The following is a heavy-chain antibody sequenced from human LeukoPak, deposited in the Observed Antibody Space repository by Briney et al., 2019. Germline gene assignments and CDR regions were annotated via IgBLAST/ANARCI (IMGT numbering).Heavy chain of an antibody. V-gene: IGHV1-2*06. D-gene: IGHD3-22*01. J-gene: IGHJ4*02. CDR2: INPNSGGT. CDR1: GYTFTCYY. CDR3: ARGFCYDSSGYYSAFDY. Sequence: ASVKVSCKASGYTFTCYYMHWVRQAPGQGLEWMGRINPNSGGTNYAQKFQGRVTMTRDTSISTAYMELSRLRSDDAAVYYCARGFCYDSSGYYSAFDYWGQGTLVTVSS.